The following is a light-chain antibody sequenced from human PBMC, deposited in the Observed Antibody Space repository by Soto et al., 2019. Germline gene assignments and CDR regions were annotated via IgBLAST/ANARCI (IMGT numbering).Light chain of an antibody. V-gene: IGKV3-15*01. CDR3: QQYHNWWT. CDR1: QSISGN. J-gene: IGKJ1*01. CDR2: GAS. Sequence: EIVMTQSPATLSVYPGERATLSCRASQSISGNLVWYQQKPGQAPRLLIYGASTRATGIPARFSGSGSGTEFTLTISSLQSEDFAVYYCQQYHNWWTFGQVT.